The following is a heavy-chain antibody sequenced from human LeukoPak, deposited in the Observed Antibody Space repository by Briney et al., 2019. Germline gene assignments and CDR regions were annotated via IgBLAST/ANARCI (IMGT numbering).Heavy chain of an antibody. Sequence: GGSLRLSCAASGFTFSSYAMSWVRQAPGKGLGWVSAISGSGGSTYYADSVKGRFTISRDNSKNTLYLQMNSLRAEDTAVYYCAKAGSSSWEKYYFDYWGQGTLVTVSS. V-gene: IGHV3-23*01. D-gene: IGHD6-13*01. J-gene: IGHJ4*02. CDR2: ISGSGGST. CDR1: GFTFSSYA. CDR3: AKAGSSSWEKYYFDY.